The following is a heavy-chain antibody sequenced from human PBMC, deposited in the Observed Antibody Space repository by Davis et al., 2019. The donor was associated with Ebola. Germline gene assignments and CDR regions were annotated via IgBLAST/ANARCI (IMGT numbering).Heavy chain of an antibody. V-gene: IGHV4-61*08. CDR1: GGSISSGDYY. J-gene: IGHJ5*02. CDR2: IYYSGST. Sequence: MPSETLSLTCTVSGGSISSGDYYWSWIRQPPGKGLEWIGYIYYSGSTNYNPSLKSRVTISVDTSKNQFSLKLSSVTAADTAVYYCASRRRLLAAAGSSRWFDPWGQGTLVTVSS. D-gene: IGHD6-13*01. CDR3: ASRRRLLAAAGSSRWFDP.